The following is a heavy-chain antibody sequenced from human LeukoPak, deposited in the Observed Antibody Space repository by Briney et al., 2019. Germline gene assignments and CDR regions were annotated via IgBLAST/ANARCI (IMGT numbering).Heavy chain of an antibody. CDR2: ISSSSSYI. CDR3: ARDFQRFGYYYMDV. D-gene: IGHD3-16*01. CDR1: GFTFSDAW. V-gene: IGHV3-21*01. J-gene: IGHJ6*03. Sequence: GGSLRLSCAASGFTFSDAWMSWVRQAPGKGLEWVSPISSSSSYIYYADSVKGRFTISRDNAKNSLYLQMNSLRAEDTAVYYCARDFQRFGYYYMDVWGKGTTVTVSS.